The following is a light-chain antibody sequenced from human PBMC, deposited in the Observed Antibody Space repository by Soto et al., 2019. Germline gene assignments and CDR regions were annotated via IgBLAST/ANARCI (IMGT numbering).Light chain of an antibody. Sequence: EIVLTQSPATLSLSPGERATLSCRASQSVSSYLAWYQQKPGQAPRLLIYDASNRATGIPARFSGSGSGTDVTLTISSLEPEDFAVYYCRQRNNWPPYTFGQGTILEIK. CDR3: RQRNNWPPYT. V-gene: IGKV3-11*01. CDR1: QSVSSY. CDR2: DAS. J-gene: IGKJ2*01.